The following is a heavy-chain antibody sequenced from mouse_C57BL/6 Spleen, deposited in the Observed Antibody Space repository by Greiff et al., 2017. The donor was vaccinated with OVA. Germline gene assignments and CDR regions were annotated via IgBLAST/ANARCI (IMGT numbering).Heavy chain of an antibody. CDR3: ARGRGDY. Sequence: VQLQQSGAELVKPGASVKMSCKASGYTFTSYWMHWVKQRPGQGLEWIGEIDPSDSYTNYNQKFKGKSTLTVDKSSSTAYMQLSSLTSEDSAVYYCARGRGDYWGQGTTLTVSS. CDR1: GYTFTSYW. CDR2: IDPSDSYT. V-gene: IGHV1-69*01. J-gene: IGHJ2*01.